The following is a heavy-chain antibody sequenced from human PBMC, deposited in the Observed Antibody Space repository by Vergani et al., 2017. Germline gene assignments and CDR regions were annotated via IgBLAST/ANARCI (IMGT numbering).Heavy chain of an antibody. D-gene: IGHD2-2*01. CDR3: ARAGPYCSSTSCPSDY. J-gene: IGHJ4*02. V-gene: IGHV3-48*01. CDR1: GFTFSSYT. CDR2: ISGSTTTI. Sequence: EVQLVESGGGLVQPGGSLRLSCAASGFTFSSYTMNWVRQAPGKGLEWVSSISGSTTTIYYADSVKGRFTISRDNAKNSLYLQMNSLRAEDTAVYYCARAGPYCSSTSCPSDYWGQGILVTVSS.